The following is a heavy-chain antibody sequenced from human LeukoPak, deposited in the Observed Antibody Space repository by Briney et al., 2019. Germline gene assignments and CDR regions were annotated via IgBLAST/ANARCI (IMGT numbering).Heavy chain of an antibody. CDR3: AKQVRADGGAGDYFDY. J-gene: IGHJ4*02. V-gene: IGHV3-30*02. D-gene: IGHD2-2*01. CDR1: GFTSSSYG. Sequence: PGGSLRLSCAASGFTSSSYGMHWVRQAPGKGLEWVAFIRYDGSNKYYADSVKGRFTISRDNSKNTLYLQMNSLRAEDTAVYYCAKQVRADGGAGDYFDYWGQGTLVTVSS. CDR2: IRYDGSNK.